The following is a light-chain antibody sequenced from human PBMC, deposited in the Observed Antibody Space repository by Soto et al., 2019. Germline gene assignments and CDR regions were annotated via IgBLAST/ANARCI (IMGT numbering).Light chain of an antibody. V-gene: IGKV3-15*01. J-gene: IGKJ5*01. CDR1: QSVSNN. CDR3: QQCGSSST. CDR2: GAS. Sequence: IVLTHSPATLSLSPGERATLSFRASQSVSNNLAWYQQKPGQAPRLLIFGASTRATGIPVRFSGSGSGRQFTLTISSLQSEDFALYYCQQCGSSSTFGQGTRLEIK.